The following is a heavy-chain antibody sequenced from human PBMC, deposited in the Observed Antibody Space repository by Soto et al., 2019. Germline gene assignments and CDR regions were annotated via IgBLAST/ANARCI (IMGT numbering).Heavy chain of an antibody. CDR2: IYYSGST. Sequence: LSLTCTVSGGSVSSGSYYWSWIRQPPGKGLEWIGYIYYSGSTNYNPSLKSRVTISVDTSKNQFSLKLSSVTAADTAMYFCARAERFPRSWFDTWGQGTQVTVSS. D-gene: IGHD3-10*01. CDR3: ARAERFPRSWFDT. CDR1: GGSVSSGSYY. J-gene: IGHJ5*02. V-gene: IGHV4-61*01.